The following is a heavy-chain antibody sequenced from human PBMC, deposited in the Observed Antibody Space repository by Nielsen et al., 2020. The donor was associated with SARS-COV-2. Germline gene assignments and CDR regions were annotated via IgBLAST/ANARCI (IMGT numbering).Heavy chain of an antibody. CDR2: INHSGST. V-gene: IGHV4-34*01. J-gene: IGHJ5*02. D-gene: IGHD3-10*01. Sequence: WIRQPPGKGLEWIGEINHSGSTNYNPSLKSRVTISVDTSKNQFSLKLSSVTAADTAVYYCARGQIGFGELLPFDPWGQGTLVTVSS. CDR3: ARGQIGFGELLPFDP.